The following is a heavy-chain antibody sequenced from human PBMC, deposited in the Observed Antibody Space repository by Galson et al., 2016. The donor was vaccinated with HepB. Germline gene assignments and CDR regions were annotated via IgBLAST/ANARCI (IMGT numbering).Heavy chain of an antibody. CDR3: AKRPRGYSGGWCDY. Sequence: LSLTCAVSSGSITTTNYSWGWIRKLPGKGLEWIGSSRYRGTTYYNPSLKSRLSISIDMSKNQFSLKLSSVTAEDTALYYCAKRPRGYSGGWCDYWGQGTLVTVSS. CDR2: SRYRGTT. J-gene: IGHJ4*02. CDR1: SGSITTTNYS. D-gene: IGHD1-26*01. V-gene: IGHV4-39*07.